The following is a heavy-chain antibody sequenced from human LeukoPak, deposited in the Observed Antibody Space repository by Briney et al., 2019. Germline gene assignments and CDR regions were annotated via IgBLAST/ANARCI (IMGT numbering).Heavy chain of an antibody. CDR3: ARSDYYDSSGYPDP. CDR1: GYTFTGYY. V-gene: IGHV1-2*06. J-gene: IGHJ5*02. D-gene: IGHD3-22*01. Sequence: ASVKVSCKASGYTFTGYYMHWARQAPGQGLEWMGRINPNSGGTNYAQKFQGRVTMTRDTSISTAYMELSRLRSDDTAVYYCARSDYYDSSGYPDPWGQGTLVTVSS. CDR2: INPNSGGT.